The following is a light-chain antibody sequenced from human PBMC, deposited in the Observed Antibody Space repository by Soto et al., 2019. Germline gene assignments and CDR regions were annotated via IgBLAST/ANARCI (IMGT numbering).Light chain of an antibody. CDR2: GAS. CDR3: QQYNNWPPLT. CDR1: QSVSSN. V-gene: IGKV3-15*01. Sequence: EIVMTQSPATLSVSPGERATLSCRASQSVSSNLAWYQQKPGQAPRLLIYGASTRATGIPARLSGSGSGTDFTLTISSLQSEDFAVYYCQQYNNWPPLTFGGGTKVEIK. J-gene: IGKJ4*01.